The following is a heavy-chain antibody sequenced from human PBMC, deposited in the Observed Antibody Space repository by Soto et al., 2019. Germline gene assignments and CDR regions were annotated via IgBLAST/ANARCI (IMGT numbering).Heavy chain of an antibody. CDR1: GYTFTCYY. CDR2: INPNSGGT. J-gene: IGHJ6*02. CDR3: ARGGVVAAAGTYYYYGMDV. V-gene: IGHV1-2*04. D-gene: IGHD6-13*01. Sequence: ASVKVSCKASGYTFTCYYMHGVRQAPGQGLEWMGWINPNSGGTNYAQKFQGWVTMTRDTSISTAYMELSRLRSDDTAVYYCARGGVVAAAGTYYYYGMDVWGQGTTVTVSS.